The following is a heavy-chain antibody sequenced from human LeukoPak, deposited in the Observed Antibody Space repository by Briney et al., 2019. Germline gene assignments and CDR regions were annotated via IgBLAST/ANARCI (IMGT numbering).Heavy chain of an antibody. V-gene: IGHV4-34*01. CDR3: ARGSGYSSNWFDP. CDR2: INHSGST. J-gene: IGHJ5*02. D-gene: IGHD6-19*01. CDR1: GGSFSGYY. Sequence: SETLSLTCAVYGGSFSGYYWSWIRQPPGKGLGWIGEINHSGSTNYNPSLKSRVTISVDTSKNQFSLKLSSVTAADTAVYYCARGSGYSSNWFDPWGQGTLVTVSS.